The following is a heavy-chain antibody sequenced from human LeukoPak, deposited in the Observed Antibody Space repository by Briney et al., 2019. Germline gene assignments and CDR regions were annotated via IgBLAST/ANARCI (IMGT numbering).Heavy chain of an antibody. CDR3: ARGRYYLDY. J-gene: IGHJ4*02. CDR2: FNGDGSST. Sequence: GGSLRLSCAASGFTFSTYWMHWVRHAPGKGLVWVSRFNGDGSSTSYADSVKGRFTISGDNAKNTLYLQMNSLRVEDTAVYYCARGRYYLDYWGQGTLVTVSS. CDR1: GFTFSTYW. V-gene: IGHV3-74*01.